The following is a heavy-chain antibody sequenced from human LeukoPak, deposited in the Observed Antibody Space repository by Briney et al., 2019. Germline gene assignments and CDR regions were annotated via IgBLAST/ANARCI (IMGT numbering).Heavy chain of an antibody. J-gene: IGHJ4*02. CDR1: SYSISSGYC. D-gene: IGHD1-26*01. Sequence: SETLSLTCSVTSYSISSGYCWVWIRQPPGKGLEWIGTIYHTGSTSYNPSLSSRITMSVEASKNQFSLKLSSLTGADTAVYSCARDVGSAFDYWGQGLLVPVSS. CDR2: IYHTGST. V-gene: IGHV4-38-2*02. CDR3: ARDVGSAFDY.